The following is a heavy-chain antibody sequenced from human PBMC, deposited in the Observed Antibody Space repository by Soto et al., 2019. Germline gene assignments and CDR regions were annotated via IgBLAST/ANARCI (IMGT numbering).Heavy chain of an antibody. V-gene: IGHV3-30*18. J-gene: IGHJ4*02. CDR3: AKEGARRMEVTASYFDY. Sequence: GGSLRLSCAASGFTFSSYGMHWVRQAPGKGLEWVAVISYDGSNKYYADSVEGRFTISRDNSKTTLYLQMNSLRAEDTAVYYGAKEGARRMEVTASYFDYWGQGTLVTVSS. CDR1: GFTFSSYG. CDR2: ISYDGSNK. D-gene: IGHD2-21*02.